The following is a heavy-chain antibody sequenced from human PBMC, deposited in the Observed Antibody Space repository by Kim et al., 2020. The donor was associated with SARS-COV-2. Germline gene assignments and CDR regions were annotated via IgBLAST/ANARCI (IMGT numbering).Heavy chain of an antibody. V-gene: IGHV6-1*01. CDR3: AGNHNFNKY. J-gene: IGHJ4*02. CDR1: GDSVSGNSVV. Sequence: SQTLSLTCAISGDSVSGNSVVWHWIRQSPSRGLEWLGRTYYRSKWYYEYAVSVKSRITINPDTSKNQFSLQLNSVTPEDTAVYYCAGNHNFNKYWGQGTLVTVSS. CDR2: TYYRSKWYY. D-gene: IGHD1-1*01.